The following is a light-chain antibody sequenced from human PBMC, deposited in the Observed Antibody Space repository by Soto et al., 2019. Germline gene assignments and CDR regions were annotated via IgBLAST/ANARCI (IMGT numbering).Light chain of an antibody. CDR3: SSYAGSNNYV. V-gene: IGLV2-8*01. Sequence: SALTQPPSASGSPGQSVTISCTGTSSDVGTYNYVSWYQQHPGKAPKLMIYEVTKRPSGVPDRFSGSRSGNTASLTVSGLQGEDEADYYCSSYAGSNNYVFGTGTKVTVL. CDR1: SSDVGTYNY. J-gene: IGLJ1*01. CDR2: EVT.